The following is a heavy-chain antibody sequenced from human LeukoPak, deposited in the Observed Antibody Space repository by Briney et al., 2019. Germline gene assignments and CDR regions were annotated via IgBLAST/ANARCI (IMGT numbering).Heavy chain of an antibody. CDR3: AREVNAYCFDY. V-gene: IGHV3-48*04. D-gene: IGHD2-8*01. CDR2: ISSSGTTI. J-gene: IGHJ4*02. CDR1: GFTFSSYG. Sequence: GGSLRLSCAASGFTFSSYGMNWVRQAPGKGLEWVSYISSSGTTIYYTDSVKGRFTISRDNAKNSLYLQMNSLRAEDTAVYYCAREVNAYCFDYWGQGTLVTVSS.